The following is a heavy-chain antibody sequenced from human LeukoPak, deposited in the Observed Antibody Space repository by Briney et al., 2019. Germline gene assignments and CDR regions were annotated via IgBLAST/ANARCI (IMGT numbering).Heavy chain of an antibody. Sequence: GGSLRLSCAASGFTFSSYGMSWVRQAPGKGLEWVSAISGSGGSTYYADPVKGRFTISRDNSKNTLYLQMNSLRAEDTAVYYCAELGITMIGGVWGKGTTVTVSS. CDR1: GFTFSSYG. CDR3: AELGITMIGGV. J-gene: IGHJ6*04. V-gene: IGHV3-23*01. CDR2: ISGSGGST. D-gene: IGHD3-10*02.